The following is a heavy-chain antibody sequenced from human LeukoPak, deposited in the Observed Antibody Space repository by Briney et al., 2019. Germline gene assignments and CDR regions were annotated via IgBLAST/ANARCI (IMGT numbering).Heavy chain of an antibody. J-gene: IGHJ5*02. CDR2: ISGSGGST. CDR3: ANSIAAAGTPWFDP. CDR1: GFTFSSDA. V-gene: IGHV3-23*01. Sequence: GGSLRLSCAASGFTFSSDAISWVRQAPGKGLEWVSAISGSGGSTYYAASVKGRFTISRTNSKNTLYLQMNSLRAEDTAVYYCANSIAAAGTPWFDPWGQGTLVTVSS. D-gene: IGHD6-13*01.